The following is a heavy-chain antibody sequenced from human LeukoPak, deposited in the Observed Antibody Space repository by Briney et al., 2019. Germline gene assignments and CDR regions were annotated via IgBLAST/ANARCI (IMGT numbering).Heavy chain of an antibody. CDR1: GFTFSDYY. CDR2: ISTSGSTI. Sequence: GGSLRLSCAASGFTFSDYYMTWIRQAPGKGLEWVSYISTSGSTIFYADSVKGPFTISRDNAKKSLYLQMNSLRAVDTAVYYCARVVSPGAFDIWGQGTMVTVSS. D-gene: IGHD7-27*01. J-gene: IGHJ3*02. V-gene: IGHV3-11*01. CDR3: ARVVSPGAFDI.